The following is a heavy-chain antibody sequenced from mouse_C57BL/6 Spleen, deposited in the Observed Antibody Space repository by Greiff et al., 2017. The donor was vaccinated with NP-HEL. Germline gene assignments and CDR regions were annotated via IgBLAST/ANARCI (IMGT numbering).Heavy chain of an antibody. CDR1: GYTFTSYW. Sequence: QVQLQQPGAELVKPGASVKLSCKASGYTFTSYWMQWVKQRPGQGLEWIGEIDPSDSYTNYNQKFKGKATLTVDTSSSTAYMQLSSLTSEDSAVYYCARGNDYDVAWFAYWGQGTLVTVSA. J-gene: IGHJ3*01. D-gene: IGHD2-4*01. CDR2: IDPSDSYT. V-gene: IGHV1-50*01. CDR3: ARGNDYDVAWFAY.